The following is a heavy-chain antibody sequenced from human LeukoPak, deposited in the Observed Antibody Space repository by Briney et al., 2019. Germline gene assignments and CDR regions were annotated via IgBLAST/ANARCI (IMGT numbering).Heavy chain of an antibody. CDR1: GFTFSSYA. CDR3: AKSLWCGGDCYSYFDY. CDR2: ISGSGGST. D-gene: IGHD2-21*01. J-gene: IGHJ4*02. Sequence: TGGSLRLSCAASGFTFSSYAMSWVRQAPGKGLEWVSAISGSGGSTYYADSVKGRFTISRDNSKNTLYLQMDSLRAEDTAVYYCAKSLWCGGDCYSYFDYWGQGTLVTVSS. V-gene: IGHV3-23*01.